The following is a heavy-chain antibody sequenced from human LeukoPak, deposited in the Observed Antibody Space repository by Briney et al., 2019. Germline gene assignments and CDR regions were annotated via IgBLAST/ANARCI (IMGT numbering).Heavy chain of an antibody. D-gene: IGHD6-19*01. CDR2: INSDGIIT. CDR3: VRGSTDWNGMDV. V-gene: IGHV3-74*01. CDR1: GFTLSDYW. Sequence: GGSLRLSCAASGFTLSDYWMHWVRQAPGKGLMWVSRINSDGIITRYADSVKGRFTISRDNAKNTLYLQMNTLGAEDTALYYCVRGSTDWNGMDVWGQGTTVTVSS. J-gene: IGHJ6*02.